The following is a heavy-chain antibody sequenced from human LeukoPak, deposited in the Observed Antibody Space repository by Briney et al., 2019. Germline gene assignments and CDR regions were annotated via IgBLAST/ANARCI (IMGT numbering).Heavy chain of an antibody. CDR3: ATEFSCSKEGFDS. V-gene: IGHV3-30*04. CDR2: ISDDGTNT. D-gene: IGHD4-11*01. J-gene: IGHJ5*01. CDR1: GFTFSHYV. Sequence: PGKSLRHSSEPSGFTFSHYVVYRVRQAPGKGLEWLTVISDDGTNTYYADSVRGRFTISRDNSRDTLDLQMNSLRTEDTAVYFCATEFSCSKEGFDSWGWGTLVTVSA.